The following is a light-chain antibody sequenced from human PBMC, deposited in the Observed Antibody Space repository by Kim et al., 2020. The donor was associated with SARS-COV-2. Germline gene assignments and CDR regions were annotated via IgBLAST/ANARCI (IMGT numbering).Light chain of an antibody. Sequence: IHMTQSPSSLSASVGDRVTITCRASEVISYDLHWYHQKPGRAPRLLIYGASKLLKGVPSSFSGSGSNTEFTLTINSLQPEGFGSYYCQQDQTYPLTFGGGTKVE. CDR3: QQDQTYPLT. CDR2: GAS. CDR1: EVISYD. J-gene: IGKJ4*01. V-gene: IGKV1-6*01.